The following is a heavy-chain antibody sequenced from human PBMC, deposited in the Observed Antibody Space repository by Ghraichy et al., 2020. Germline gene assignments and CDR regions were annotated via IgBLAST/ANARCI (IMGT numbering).Heavy chain of an antibody. CDR1: GGSITYSTYF. D-gene: IGHD4-17*01. CDR3: ARHRIRDGVLSHVFDV. J-gene: IGHJ3*01. Sequence: SETLSLTCSVSGGSITYSTYFWGWVRQPPGKGLEWVGTIHHSGTTYYNPPLKSRVTISADTSKNQFSLKLNSVTAADTAVYYCARHRIRDGVLSHVFDVWGQGTMVTVSS. CDR2: IHHSGTT. V-gene: IGHV4-39*01.